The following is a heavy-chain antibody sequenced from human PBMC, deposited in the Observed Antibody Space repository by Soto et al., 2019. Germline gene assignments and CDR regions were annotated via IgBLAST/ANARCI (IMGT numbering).Heavy chain of an antibody. CDR1: GFTFGNYA. CDR2: ISGTGGTT. CDR3: ANHRAGPSKDVVLEPSYYYYCMDV. Sequence: EVQLLESGGGLVQPGGSLRLSCAGSGFTFGNYAMSWVRQAPGKGLECVSAISGTGGTTHYADSVKGRFTISRDNSKNTLYLHMSSLRAQDTAVYYCANHRAGPSKDVVLEPSYYYYCMDVWGKGTTVTVSS. V-gene: IGHV3-23*01. D-gene: IGHD2-15*01. J-gene: IGHJ6*03.